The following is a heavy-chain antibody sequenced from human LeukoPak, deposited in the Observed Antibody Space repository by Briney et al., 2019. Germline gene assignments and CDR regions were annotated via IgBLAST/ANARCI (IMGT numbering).Heavy chain of an antibody. J-gene: IGHJ5*02. CDR3: ARDIRCSSTSCYTIWFDP. V-gene: IGHV1-2*02. D-gene: IGHD2-2*02. CDR1: GYTFTGYY. Sequence: GASVKVSCKASGYTFTGYYMHWVRQAPGQGLEWMGWINPNSGGTNYAQKFQGRVTMTRDTSISTAYMELSRLRSEDTAVYYCARDIRCSSTSCYTIWFDPWGQGTPVTVSS. CDR2: INPNSGGT.